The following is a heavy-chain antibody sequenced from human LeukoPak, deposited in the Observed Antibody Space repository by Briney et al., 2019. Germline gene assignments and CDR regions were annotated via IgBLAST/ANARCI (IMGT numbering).Heavy chain of an antibody. CDR2: IYYSGST. D-gene: IGHD3-22*01. CDR3: ARASKVVVITSGAFDI. CDR1: GGSISSYY. Sequence: PSETLSLTCTVSGGSISSYYWSWIRQPPGKGLERIGYIYYSGSTNYNPSLKSRVTISVDTSKNQFSLKLSSVTAADTAVYYCARASKVVVITSGAFDIWGQGTMVTVSS. J-gene: IGHJ3*02. V-gene: IGHV4-59*01.